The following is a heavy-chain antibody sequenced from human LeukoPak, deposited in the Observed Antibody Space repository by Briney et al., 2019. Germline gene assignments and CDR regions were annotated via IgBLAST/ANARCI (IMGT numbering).Heavy chain of an antibody. Sequence: PSETLSLTCAVYGGSFSAYYWGWIRQPPGEGLEWIGEIKHSGSTNYNPSLKSRVSISVDMSKNQFSLKLSSVTAADTAVYYCARLPPQYVFFDFWGQGTLVTVSS. CDR3: ARLPPQYVFFDF. D-gene: IGHD4-11*01. CDR1: GGSFSAYY. CDR2: IKHSGST. V-gene: IGHV4-34*01. J-gene: IGHJ4*02.